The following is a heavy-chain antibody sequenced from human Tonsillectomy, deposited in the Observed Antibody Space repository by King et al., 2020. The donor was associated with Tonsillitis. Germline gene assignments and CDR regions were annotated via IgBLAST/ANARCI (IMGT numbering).Heavy chain of an antibody. CDR3: ARATPGDRRAFDI. D-gene: IGHD7-27*01. Sequence: VQLQESGPGLVKPSQTLSLTCTVSSGSISSGDYYWSWIRQPPGKGLEWIGDIYYRGSTYYNPSLKSQVTISVDTSNNQYSLKLSSLTAADTAGYYCARATPGDRRAFDIWGQGTMVTVSS. CDR1: SGSISSGDYY. J-gene: IGHJ3*02. V-gene: IGHV4-30-4*01. CDR2: IYYRGST.